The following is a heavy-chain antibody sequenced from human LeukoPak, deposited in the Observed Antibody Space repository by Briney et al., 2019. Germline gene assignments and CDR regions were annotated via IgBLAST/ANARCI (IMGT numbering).Heavy chain of an antibody. Sequence: SETLSLTCTVSGGSISSSSYYWGWIRQPPGKGLEWIGSIYYSGSTYYNPSLKSRVTISVDTSKNQFSLKLSSVTAADTAVYYCARITYYYDSSGYYYPFPFDYWGQGTLVTVSS. J-gene: IGHJ4*02. CDR1: GGSISSSSYY. D-gene: IGHD3-22*01. CDR2: IYYSGST. CDR3: ARITYYYDSSGYYYPFPFDY. V-gene: IGHV4-39*07.